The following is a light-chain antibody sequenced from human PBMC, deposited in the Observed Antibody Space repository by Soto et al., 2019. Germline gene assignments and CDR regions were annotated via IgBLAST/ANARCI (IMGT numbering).Light chain of an antibody. CDR1: SSDVGAYNY. V-gene: IGLV2-14*01. Sequence: QSALTQPASVSGSPGQSITISCTVTSSDVGAYNYVSWFQQHPGKAPKLMIYEVSNRPSGVSNRFSGSRSVNTASLTISGLQPEDEADYYCSSYTISGTYVFGTGTKVTVL. CDR3: SSYTISGTYV. CDR2: EVS. J-gene: IGLJ1*01.